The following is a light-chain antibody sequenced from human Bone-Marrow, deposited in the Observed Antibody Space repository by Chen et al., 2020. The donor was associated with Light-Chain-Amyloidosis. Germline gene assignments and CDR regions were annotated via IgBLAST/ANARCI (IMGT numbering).Light chain of an antibody. CDR3: TSYRVMNSIV. CDR2: AVT. J-gene: IGLJ1*01. CDR1: SSDIGDYMY. V-gene: IGLV2-14*03. Sequence: QSALTQPASVSGSPGQSLTISCTGTSSDIGDYMYVSWYQHHPGKAPKLLIFAVTKRPSGVSDRFSGSKSGNTASLTISGLQAEDEADYYCTSYRVMNSIVFGTGTKISVL.